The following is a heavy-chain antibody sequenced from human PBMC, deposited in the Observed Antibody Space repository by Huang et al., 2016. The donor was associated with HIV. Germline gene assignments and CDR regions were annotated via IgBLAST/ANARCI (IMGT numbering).Heavy chain of an antibody. V-gene: IGHV3-30*02. CDR1: GFPFSAYG. J-gene: IGHJ3*01. CDR3: VIERGSSRARSSFDF. CDR2: IRYDGNND. D-gene: IGHD6-13*01. Sequence: QVRLVESGGGVVQPGASLTLSCSASGFPFSAYGMDWVRQAPGKGLEGVSFIRYDGNNDYLIGSVKGRFTISRDNSNNTLYLRMNSLRPEDTAVYYCVIERGSSRARSSFDFWGQGTSVIVSS.